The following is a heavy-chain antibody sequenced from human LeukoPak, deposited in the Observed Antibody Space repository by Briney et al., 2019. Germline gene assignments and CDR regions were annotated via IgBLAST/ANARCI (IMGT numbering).Heavy chain of an antibody. CDR1: GFIFTNYF. J-gene: IGHJ4*02. CDR2: INWNGGST. Sequence: GGSLRLSCAASGFIFTNYFMSWVRQAPGKGLEWVSGINWNGGSTGYADSVKGRFTISRDNAKNSLYLQMNSLRAEDTALYHCARDGSHDSGGYPDYWGQGTLVTVSS. CDR3: ARDGSHDSGGYPDY. V-gene: IGHV3-20*01. D-gene: IGHD3-22*01.